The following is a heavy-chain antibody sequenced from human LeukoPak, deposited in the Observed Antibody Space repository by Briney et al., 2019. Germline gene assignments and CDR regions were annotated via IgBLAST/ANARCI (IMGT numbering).Heavy chain of an antibody. J-gene: IGHJ4*02. V-gene: IGHV3-66*01. Sequence: HPGGSLRLSCAASGFTFSSHWMHWVRQAPGKGLEWVSVIYSGGSTYYADSVKGRFTISRDNSKNTLYLQMNSLRAEDTAVYYCARDLRVGGNLDYWGQGTLVTVSS. D-gene: IGHD4-23*01. CDR1: GFTFSSHW. CDR3: ARDLRVGGNLDY. CDR2: IYSGGST.